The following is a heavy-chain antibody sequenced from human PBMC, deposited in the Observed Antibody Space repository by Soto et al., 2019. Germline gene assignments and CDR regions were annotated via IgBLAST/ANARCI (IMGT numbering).Heavy chain of an antibody. D-gene: IGHD3-10*01. J-gene: IGHJ4*02. CDR1: GGSFSGYY. CDR2: INHSGST. CDR3: ARRRITMVRGVIILGYYFDY. V-gene: IGHV4-34*01. Sequence: QVQLQQWGAGLLKPSETLSLTCAVYGGSFSGYYWSWIRQPPGKGLEWIGEINHSGSTNYNPSLKSRGTISVDTSMNLFSLNLSSVTAADTAVYYCARRRITMVRGVIILGYYFDYWGQGTLVTVSS.